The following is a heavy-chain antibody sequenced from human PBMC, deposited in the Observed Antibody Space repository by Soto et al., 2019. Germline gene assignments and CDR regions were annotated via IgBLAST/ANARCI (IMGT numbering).Heavy chain of an antibody. J-gene: IGHJ6*02. CDR3: AREGDYFDYYYYGMDV. CDR1: GYTFTSYY. Sequence: QVQLVQSGAEVQKPGASVKVSCKASGYTFTSYYMHWVRQAPGQGLEWMGIINPSGGSTSYAQKFQGRVTMTRDTSTSTVYMELSSLRSEDTAVYYCAREGDYFDYYYYGMDVCGQGTTVTVSS. D-gene: IGHD4-17*01. CDR2: INPSGGST. V-gene: IGHV1-46*01.